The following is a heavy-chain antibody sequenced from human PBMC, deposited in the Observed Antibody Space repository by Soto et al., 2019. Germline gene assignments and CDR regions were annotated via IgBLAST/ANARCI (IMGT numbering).Heavy chain of an antibody. CDR1: GGTLSSYA. V-gene: IGHV1-69*13. D-gene: IGHD2-15*01. CDR3: ARRYCSGGSCYSFHYYGMDV. CDR2: IIPIFGTA. J-gene: IGHJ6*02. Sequence: SVKVSCKASGGTLSSYAISWVRQAPGQGLEWMGGIIPIFGTANYAQKFQGRVTITADESTSTAYMELSSLRSEDTAVYYCARRYCSGGSCYSFHYYGMDVWGQGTTVTVSS.